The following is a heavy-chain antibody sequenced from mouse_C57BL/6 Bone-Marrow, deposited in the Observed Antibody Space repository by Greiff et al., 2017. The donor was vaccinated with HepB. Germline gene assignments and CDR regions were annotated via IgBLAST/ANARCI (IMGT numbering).Heavy chain of an antibody. CDR3: ARHSPSVVAKDWYFDV. J-gene: IGHJ1*03. CDR2: INSDGGST. D-gene: IGHD1-1*01. V-gene: IGHV5-2*01. Sequence: EVKLQESGGGSVQPGESLKLSCESNEYEFPSHDMSWVRKTPEKRLELVAAINSDGGSTYYPDTMERRFIISRDNTKKTLYLQMSSLRSEDTALYYCARHSPSVVAKDWYFDVWGTGTTVTVSS. CDR1: EYEFPSHD.